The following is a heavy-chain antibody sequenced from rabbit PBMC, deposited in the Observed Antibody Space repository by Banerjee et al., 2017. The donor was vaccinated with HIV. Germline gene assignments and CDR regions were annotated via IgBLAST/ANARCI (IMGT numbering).Heavy chain of an antibody. Sequence: GDLVKPGASLTLSCKASGFDFSSYGVSWVRQAPGKGLEWIGYITYGGSAYYASWVKGRFTISRDNAQNTVSLQLNSLTAADTATYFCARDLAGVIGWNFNFWGPGTLVTVS. CDR3: ARDLAGVIGWNFNF. V-gene: IGHV1S28*01. CDR2: ITYGGSA. CDR1: GFDFSSYG. D-gene: IGHD4-1*01. J-gene: IGHJ4*01.